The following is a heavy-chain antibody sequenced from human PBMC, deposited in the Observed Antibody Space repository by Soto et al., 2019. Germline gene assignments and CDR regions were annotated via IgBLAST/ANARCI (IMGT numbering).Heavy chain of an antibody. CDR1: GGTFSNYA. Sequence: QVQLVQSGAEVKKPGSSVKVSCKASGGTFSNYALDWVRQAPGQGLEWMEGIIPIFGTVRHAQNFQGRVTITADESTATAYMELSSLRYADTAMYYCATGGERDYYDHSGWRWGQGTLVTVSS. D-gene: IGHD3-22*01. CDR3: ATGGERDYYDHSGWR. V-gene: IGHV1-69*12. CDR2: IIPIFGTV. J-gene: IGHJ1*01.